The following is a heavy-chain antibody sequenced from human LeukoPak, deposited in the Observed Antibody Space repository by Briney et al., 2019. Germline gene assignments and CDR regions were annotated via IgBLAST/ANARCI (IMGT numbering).Heavy chain of an antibody. CDR2: ISADTVNT. V-gene: IGHV1-18*01. CDR3: ARDPASGPHFDY. CDR1: GYTFTNYG. J-gene: IGHJ4*02. Sequence: ASVKVSCKASGYTFTNYGMSWVRQAPGQGLEWMGWISADTVNTKYAQNLQGRVTMTTDTSTSTAHMELRSLRSDDTAVYYCARDPASGPHFDYWGQGALVTVSS. D-gene: IGHD2-15*01.